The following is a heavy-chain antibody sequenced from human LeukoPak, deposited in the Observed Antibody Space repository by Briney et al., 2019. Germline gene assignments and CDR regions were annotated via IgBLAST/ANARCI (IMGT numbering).Heavy chain of an antibody. CDR2: IYYSGST. CDR3: ARHEGELERRGNDAFDI. CDR1: GGSISSSSYY. Sequence: SETLSLTCTVSGGSISSSSYYWGWIRQPPGKGLEWIGSIYYSGSTYYNPSLKSRVTISVDTSKNQFPLKLSSVTAADTAVYYCARHEGELERRGNDAFDIWGQGTMVTVSS. D-gene: IGHD1-1*01. V-gene: IGHV4-39*01. J-gene: IGHJ3*02.